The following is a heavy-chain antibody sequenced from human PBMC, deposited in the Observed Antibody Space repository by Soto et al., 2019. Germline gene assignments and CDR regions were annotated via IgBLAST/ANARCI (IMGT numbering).Heavy chain of an antibody. CDR1: GGTFSSYA. CDR2: IIPIFGTT. J-gene: IGHJ4*02. D-gene: IGHD4-17*01. V-gene: IGHV1-69*05. Sequence: SVKVSCKASGGTFSSYAISWVRQAPGQGLEWMGGIIPIFGTTNYAQKLQGRVTMTTDTSTSTAYMELRSLRSDDTAVYYCARDGGYGDYGYWGQGTLVTVSS. CDR3: ARDGGYGDYGY.